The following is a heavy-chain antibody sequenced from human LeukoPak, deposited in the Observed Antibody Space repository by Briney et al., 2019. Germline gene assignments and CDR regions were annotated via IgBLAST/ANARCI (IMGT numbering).Heavy chain of an antibody. Sequence: PGGSLRLSCAASGFTFSSYAMSWVRQAPGKGLEWVGRIKSKTDGGTTDYAAPVKGRFTISRDDSKNTLYLQMNSLKTEDTAVYYCTILTGDPFDYCGQGTLVTVSS. D-gene: IGHD7-27*01. CDR2: IKSKTDGGTT. V-gene: IGHV3-15*01. J-gene: IGHJ4*02. CDR3: TILTGDPFDY. CDR1: GFTFSSYA.